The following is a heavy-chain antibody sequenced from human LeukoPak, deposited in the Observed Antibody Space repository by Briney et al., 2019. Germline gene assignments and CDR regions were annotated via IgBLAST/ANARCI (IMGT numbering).Heavy chain of an antibody. V-gene: IGHV1-2*02. D-gene: IGHD2-15*01. Sequence: ASVKVSCKASGYTFTGYYMHWVRRAPGQGLEWMGWINPNSGGTNYAQKFQGRVTMTRDTSISTAYMELSRLRSDDTAVYYCARDVAGYFRMYDWFDPWGQGTLVTVSS. CDR2: INPNSGGT. J-gene: IGHJ5*02. CDR1: GYTFTGYY. CDR3: ARDVAGYFRMYDWFDP.